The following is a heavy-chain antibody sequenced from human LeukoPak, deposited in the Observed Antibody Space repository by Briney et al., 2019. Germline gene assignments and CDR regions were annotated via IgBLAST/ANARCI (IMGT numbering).Heavy chain of an antibody. Sequence: SVKVSCKASGGTISSYAISWVRQAPGQGLEWMGGIIPIFGTANYAQKFQGRVTITADESTSTAYMELSSLRSEDTAVYYCARVETYYYDSSAPDDAFDIWGQGTMVTVSS. CDR3: ARVETYYYDSSAPDDAFDI. V-gene: IGHV1-69*13. J-gene: IGHJ3*02. CDR2: IIPIFGTA. CDR1: GGTISSYA. D-gene: IGHD3-22*01.